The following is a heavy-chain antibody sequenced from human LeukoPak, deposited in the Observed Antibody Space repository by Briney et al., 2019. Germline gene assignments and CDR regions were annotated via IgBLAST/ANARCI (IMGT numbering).Heavy chain of an antibody. Sequence: GGSLRLSCAASGFTFSSYGMSWVRQAPGKGLEWVSAISGSGGSTYYADSVKGRFTISRDNSKNTLNLQMNSLRAEDTAVYYCATSKYSGSYWGQGTLVTVSS. CDR3: ATSKYSGSY. CDR1: GFTFSSYG. CDR2: ISGSGGST. V-gene: IGHV3-23*01. D-gene: IGHD1-26*01. J-gene: IGHJ4*02.